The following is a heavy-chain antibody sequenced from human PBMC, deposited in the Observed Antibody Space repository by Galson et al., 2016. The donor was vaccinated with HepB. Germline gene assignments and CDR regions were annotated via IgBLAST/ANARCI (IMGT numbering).Heavy chain of an antibody. Sequence: SETLSLTCTVSGGSISSYYWSWIRQPPGKGLEWVGYVLYSGGTNYNPSLKSRLTISVDTSKNLFTLKLGSVTAADTAIYCCARDAGGGVVGRTWLFDFWGQGILVTVSS. CDR3: ARDAGGGVVGRTWLFDF. CDR2: VLYSGGT. D-gene: IGHD2-21*01. J-gene: IGHJ4*02. CDR1: GGSISSYY. V-gene: IGHV4-59*01.